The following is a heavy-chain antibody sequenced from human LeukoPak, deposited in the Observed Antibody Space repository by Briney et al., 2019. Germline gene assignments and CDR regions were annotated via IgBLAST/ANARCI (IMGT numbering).Heavy chain of an antibody. Sequence: GSLRLSCAASGFTVSSNYMSWVRQAPGKGLEWVSVIYSGGSTYYADSVKGRFTISRDNSKNTLYLQMNSLRAEDTAVYYCAKDPGTTGTNWFDPWGQGTLVTVSS. CDR1: GFTVSSNY. V-gene: IGHV3-66*01. J-gene: IGHJ5*02. D-gene: IGHD1-1*01. CDR2: IYSGGST. CDR3: AKDPGTTGTNWFDP.